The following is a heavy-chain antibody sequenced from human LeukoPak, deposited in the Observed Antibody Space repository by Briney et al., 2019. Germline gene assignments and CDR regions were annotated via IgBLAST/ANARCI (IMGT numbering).Heavy chain of an antibody. J-gene: IGHJ4*02. CDR1: GFTFSNSG. CDR3: AKKWSGDGSYLDC. D-gene: IGHD3-10*01. CDR2: ISYDGNNK. Sequence: GGSLRLSCAASGFTFSNSGMHWVRQAPGKGLEWLAVISYDGNNKQYADSVKGRFTISRDNSKNTLYLQMNSLRGEDTAVYCCAKKWSGDGSYLDCWGQGTQVTVSS. V-gene: IGHV3-30*18.